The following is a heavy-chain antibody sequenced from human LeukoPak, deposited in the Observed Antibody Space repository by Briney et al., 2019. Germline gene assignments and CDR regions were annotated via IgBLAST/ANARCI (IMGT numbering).Heavy chain of an antibody. CDR2: ISSDGTTE. CDR1: GFTFPSYA. J-gene: IGHJ4*02. CDR3: ARGRDSGSFIIDY. D-gene: IGHD3-10*01. Sequence: GRSLRLSCAGSGFTFPSYAVHWLRQAPGKRLEWVAFISSDGTTEHYRDSVKGRFTLSRDNSKNTVSLQMNSLGTEDTAVYYCARGRDSGSFIIDYWGQGALVTVSS. V-gene: IGHV3-30-3*01.